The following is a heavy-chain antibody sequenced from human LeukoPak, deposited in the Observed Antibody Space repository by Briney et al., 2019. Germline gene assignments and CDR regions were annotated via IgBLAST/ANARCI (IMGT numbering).Heavy chain of an antibody. D-gene: IGHD1-26*01. V-gene: IGHV3-7*01. CDR2: IKQDGSEK. CDR3: AGSPGRLASDY. CDR1: GFTFSSYW. Sequence: GGSLRLSCAASGFTFSSYWMSWVRQAPGKGLEWVANIKQDGSEKYYVDSVKGRFTISRDNAKNSLYLQMNSLRAEDTAVYYCAGSPGRLASDYWGQGTLVTVSS. J-gene: IGHJ4*02.